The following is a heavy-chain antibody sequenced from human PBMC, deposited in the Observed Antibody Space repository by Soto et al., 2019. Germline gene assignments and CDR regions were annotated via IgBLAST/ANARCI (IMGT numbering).Heavy chain of an antibody. V-gene: IGHV1-18*01. Sequence: QVQLVQSGAEVRKPGASVKVSCKASGYTFTTYGISWVRQAPGQGLEWMGWISGYNGHTKYAQKFQGRVTMTTDRSTSTVYMVLRSLRSDDTAVYYCAREGEMPYYYYGLDVWGQGTTVTVSS. CDR1: GYTFTTYG. CDR2: ISGYNGHT. CDR3: AREGEMPYYYYGLDV. D-gene: IGHD3-16*01. J-gene: IGHJ6*02.